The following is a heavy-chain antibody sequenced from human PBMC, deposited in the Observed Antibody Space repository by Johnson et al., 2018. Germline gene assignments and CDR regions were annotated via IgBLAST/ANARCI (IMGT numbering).Heavy chain of an antibody. J-gene: IGHJ6*03. D-gene: IGHD3-10*01. Sequence: QVQLVESGGGVVQPGRSLRLSCAASGFTFSSYGMHWVRQAPGKGLEWVAVISYDGSNKYYADSVKGRFTISRDNSKNTLYLQMNSLRAEDTALYYCAKVSVPYYYGSGSYSYYNMDVWGKGTTVTGS. CDR3: AKVSVPYYYGSGSYSYYNMDV. CDR1: GFTFSSYG. V-gene: IGHV3-30*18. CDR2: ISYDGSNK.